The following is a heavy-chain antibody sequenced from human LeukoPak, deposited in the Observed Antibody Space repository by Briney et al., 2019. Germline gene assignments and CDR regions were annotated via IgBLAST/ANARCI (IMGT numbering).Heavy chain of an antibody. V-gene: IGHV1-69*04. CDR3: ARDDGSCSGGSCYPPGAFDI. D-gene: IGHD2-15*01. J-gene: IGHJ3*02. Sequence: ASVKVSCKASGGTFSSYAISWVRQAPGQGLEWMGRIIPILGIANYAQKFQGRVTITADKSTSTAYMELSSLRSEDTAVYYCARDDGSCSGGSCYPPGAFDIWGQGTMVTVSS. CDR2: IIPILGIA. CDR1: GGTFSSYA.